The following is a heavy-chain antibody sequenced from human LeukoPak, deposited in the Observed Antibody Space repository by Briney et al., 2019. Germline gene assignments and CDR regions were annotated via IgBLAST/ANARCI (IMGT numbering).Heavy chain of an antibody. Sequence: ASVKVSCKASGYTFTSYGISWVRQAPGQGLEWMGWINPDNGNTNYAQKFQGRVTMTTDTSTNTAYMELRRLRSDDTALYYCARRNGLLGTPQDYYYFMDVWDEGTTVTVSS. CDR3: ARRNGLLGTPQDYYYFMDV. V-gene: IGHV1-18*01. CDR2: INPDNGNT. D-gene: IGHD4-23*01. J-gene: IGHJ6*03. CDR1: GYTFTSYG.